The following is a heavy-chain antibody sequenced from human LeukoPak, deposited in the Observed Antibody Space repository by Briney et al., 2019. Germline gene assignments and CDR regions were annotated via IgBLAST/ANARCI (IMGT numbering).Heavy chain of an antibody. D-gene: IGHD4-11*01. CDR3: ARSVTGPHYYYYYMDV. CDR1: GGTFSSYA. V-gene: IGHV1-69*05. Sequence: ASVKVSCKASGGTFSSYAISWVQQAPGQGLEWMGRIIPIFGTANYAQKFQGRVTITTDESTSTAYMELSSLRSEDTAVYYCARSVTGPHYYYYYMDVCGKGTTVTVSS. J-gene: IGHJ6*03. CDR2: IIPIFGTA.